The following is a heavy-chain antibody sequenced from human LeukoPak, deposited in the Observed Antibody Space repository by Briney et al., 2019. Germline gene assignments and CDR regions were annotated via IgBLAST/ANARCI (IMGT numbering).Heavy chain of an antibody. V-gene: IGHV3-23*01. J-gene: IGHJ4*02. CDR3: AREVNYGSGIDY. Sequence: GGSLRLSCAASGFTFSSYGMSWVRQAPGKGLEWVSAISGSGGSTYYADSVKGRFTISRDNSKNTLYLQMNSLRAEDTAVYYCAREVNYGSGIDYWGQGTLVTVSS. D-gene: IGHD3-10*01. CDR1: GFTFSSYG. CDR2: ISGSGGST.